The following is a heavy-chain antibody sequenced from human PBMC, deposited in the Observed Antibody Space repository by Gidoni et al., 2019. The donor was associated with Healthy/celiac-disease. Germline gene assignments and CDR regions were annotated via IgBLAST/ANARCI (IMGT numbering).Heavy chain of an antibody. Sequence: EVQLLESGGGLVQPGGSLRLSCAASGFTFSSYAMSWVRQAPGKGLGWVSAISGSGGSTYYADSVKGRFTISRDNSKNTLYLQMNSLRAEDTAVYYCAKVPNSGYDLESFDYWGQGTLVTVSS. V-gene: IGHV3-23*01. D-gene: IGHD5-12*01. J-gene: IGHJ4*02. CDR1: GFTFSSYA. CDR2: ISGSGGST. CDR3: AKVPNSGYDLESFDY.